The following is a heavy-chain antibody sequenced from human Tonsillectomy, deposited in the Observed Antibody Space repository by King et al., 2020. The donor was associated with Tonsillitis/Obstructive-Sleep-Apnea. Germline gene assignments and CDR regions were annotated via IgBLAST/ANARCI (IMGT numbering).Heavy chain of an antibody. CDR1: GYSFTSYW. CDR3: ARTSMVRGVGRWFDP. CDR2: FYPCYSDS. Sequence: QLVQSGAEVKTPGESLKISCKGSGYSFTSYWLGWVLQIPGKCLDWTGIFYPCYSDSRYSQSFQGQAPISAYKSLSTAYLQWGRLKAPDTAMYYCARTSMVRGVGRWFDPWGQGTLVTVSS. J-gene: IGHJ5*02. D-gene: IGHD3-10*01. V-gene: IGHV5-51*01.